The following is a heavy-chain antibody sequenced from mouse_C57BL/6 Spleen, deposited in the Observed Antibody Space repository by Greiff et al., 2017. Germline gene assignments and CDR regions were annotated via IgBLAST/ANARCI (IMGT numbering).Heavy chain of an antibody. CDR3: AREGPYYYGSSYWYFDV. CDR2: INPSSGYT. CDR1: GYTFTSYT. Sequence: VQLHQSGAELARPGASVKMSCKASGYTFTSYTMHWVKQRPGQGLEWIGYINPSSGYTKYNQKFKDKATLTADKSSSTAYMQLSSLTSEDSAVYYCAREGPYYYGSSYWYFDVWGTGTTVTVSS. J-gene: IGHJ1*03. V-gene: IGHV1-4*01. D-gene: IGHD1-1*01.